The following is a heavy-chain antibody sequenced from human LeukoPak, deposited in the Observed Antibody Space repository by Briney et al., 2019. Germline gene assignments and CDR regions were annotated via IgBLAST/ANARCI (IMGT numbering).Heavy chain of an antibody. Sequence: PSETLSLTCTVSGGSISSSSYYWGWIRQPPGKGLEWIGSIYYSGSTYYNPSLKSRVTISVDTSKNQFSLKLSSVAAADTAVYYCARGGGSPNDAFDIWGQGTMVTVSS. CDR2: IYYSGST. J-gene: IGHJ3*02. V-gene: IGHV4-39*07. CDR3: ARGGGSPNDAFDI. CDR1: GGSISSSSYY. D-gene: IGHD2-15*01.